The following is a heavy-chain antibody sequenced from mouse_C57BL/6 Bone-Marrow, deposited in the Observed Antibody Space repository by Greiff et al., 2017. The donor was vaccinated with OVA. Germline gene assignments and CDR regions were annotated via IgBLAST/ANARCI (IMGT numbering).Heavy chain of an antibody. CDR2: INPSSGYT. CDR3: YYGSSGFAY. CDR1: GYTFTSYW. V-gene: IGHV1-7*01. D-gene: IGHD1-1*01. J-gene: IGHJ3*01. Sequence: QVQLKESGAELAKPGASVKLSCKASGYTFTSYWMHWVKQRPGQGLEWIGYINPSSGYTKYNQKFKDKATLTADKSSSTAYMQLSSLTYEDSAVYYCYYGSSGFAYWGQGTLVTVSA.